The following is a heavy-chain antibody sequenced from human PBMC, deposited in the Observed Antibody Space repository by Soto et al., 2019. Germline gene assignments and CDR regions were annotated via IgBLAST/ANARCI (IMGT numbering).Heavy chain of an antibody. D-gene: IGHD1-1*01. V-gene: IGHV3-23*01. CDR2: IDGDGSA. CDR1: GFTLSNYA. J-gene: IGHJ3*02. CDR3: AKDAVSYNGIYDPFDI. Sequence: EVQLLESGGGLVQPGGSLRHSCVASGFTLSNYAMSWVRQAPGKGLEWVSVIDGDGSAKFADSVKGRLTVSRDNSKNTLYLQMDSLRAEDTAIYYCAKDAVSYNGIYDPFDIWGRGTMVTVSS.